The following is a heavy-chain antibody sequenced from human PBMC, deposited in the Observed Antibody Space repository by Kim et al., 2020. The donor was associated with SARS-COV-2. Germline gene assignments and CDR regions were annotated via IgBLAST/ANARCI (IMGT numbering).Heavy chain of an antibody. V-gene: IGHV4-31*03. CDR2: IYYSGST. J-gene: IGHJ4*02. CDR3: ARFTRGGYMVLDY. CDR1: GGSISSGGYY. Sequence: SETLSLTCTVSGGSISSGGYYWSWIRQHPGKGLEWIGYIYYSGSTYYNPSLKSRVTISVDTSKNQFSLKLSSVTAADTAVYYCARFTRGGYMVLDYWGQGTLVTVSS. D-gene: IGHD6-13*01.